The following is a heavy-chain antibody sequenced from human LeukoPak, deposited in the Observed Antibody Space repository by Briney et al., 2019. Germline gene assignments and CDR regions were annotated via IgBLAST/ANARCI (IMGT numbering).Heavy chain of an antibody. CDR3: ARDVEGGCSGYDIDY. CDR1: GGTFSSYA. J-gene: IGHJ4*02. V-gene: IGHV1-69*04. CDR2: IIPILGIA. D-gene: IGHD5-12*01. Sequence: EASVKVSCKASGGTFSSYAISWVRQAPGQGLEWMGRIIPILGIANYAQKFQGRVTITADKSTSTAYMELSSLRSEDTAVYYCARDVEGGCSGYDIDYWGQGTLVTVSS.